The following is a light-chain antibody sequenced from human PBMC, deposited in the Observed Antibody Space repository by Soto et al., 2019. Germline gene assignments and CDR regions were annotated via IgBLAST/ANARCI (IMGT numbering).Light chain of an antibody. CDR1: QSVSSY. Sequence: EIVLTQSPATLSLSPGERATLSCRASQSVSSYLAWYQQKPGQAPRLLIYDASNRATGIPARFSGSGSGTDFTLTISSLEPEDFDFYCCQQRSNWPPITFGQGTRMEIK. V-gene: IGKV3-11*01. J-gene: IGKJ5*01. CDR2: DAS. CDR3: QQRSNWPPIT.